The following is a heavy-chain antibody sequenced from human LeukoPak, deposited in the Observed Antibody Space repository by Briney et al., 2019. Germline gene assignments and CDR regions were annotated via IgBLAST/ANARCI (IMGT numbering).Heavy chain of an antibody. Sequence: SETLSLTCAVSGGSISDYFWSWIRQPAGKGLEWIGRIYSSGSTLYNPSLKSRVTMSVDTSKNQFSLRLTSVTAADTAVYYCARGPYCGDDCYFDSWGRGTLFTVSS. CDR1: GGSISDYF. V-gene: IGHV4-4*07. J-gene: IGHJ4*02. CDR2: IYSSGST. CDR3: ARGPYCGDDCYFDS. D-gene: IGHD2-21*01.